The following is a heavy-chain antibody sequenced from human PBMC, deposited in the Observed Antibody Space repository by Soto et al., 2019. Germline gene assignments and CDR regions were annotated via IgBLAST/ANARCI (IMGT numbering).Heavy chain of an antibody. CDR2: ISWNSGSI. D-gene: IGHD1-26*01. Sequence: GGSLRLSCAASGFTFDDYAMHWVRQAPGKGLEWVSGISWNSGSIGYADSVKGRFTISRDNAKNSLYLQMNSLRAEDTALYYCAKDMKGAMAYFDYWGQGTLVTVSS. J-gene: IGHJ4*02. CDR1: GFTFDDYA. V-gene: IGHV3-9*01. CDR3: AKDMKGAMAYFDY.